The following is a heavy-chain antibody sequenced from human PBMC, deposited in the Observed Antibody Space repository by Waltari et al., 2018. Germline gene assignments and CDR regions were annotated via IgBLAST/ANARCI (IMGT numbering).Heavy chain of an antibody. V-gene: IGHV4-39*01. CDR1: GCSISSSSYY. D-gene: IGHD3-10*01. CDR3: ARHNRGIGRYYFDY. J-gene: IGHJ4*02. CDR2: IDYSGST. Sequence: QLPLQESGPGLVNLSETLSLTCTVSGCSISSSSYYLGWIRQPPGKGLEWVGGIDYSGSTYYNPSLKSRGTISVDTSKNQFSLKLSSVTAADTAVYYCARHNRGIGRYYFDYWGQGTLVTVSS.